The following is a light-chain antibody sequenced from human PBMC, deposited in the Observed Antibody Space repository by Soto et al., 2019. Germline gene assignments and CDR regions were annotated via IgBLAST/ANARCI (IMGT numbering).Light chain of an antibody. CDR1: QNIHTN. Sequence: EIVMTQSPATLSVSPGERATLSCRAGQNIHTNLAWYQQKPGQAPRLLIYDASTRATGIPARFSGSGSGTDFTLTISSLEPEDFAIYYCQQRDYWQVTFGQGTRLEI. J-gene: IGKJ5*01. CDR2: DAS. CDR3: QQRDYWQVT. V-gene: IGKV3-15*01.